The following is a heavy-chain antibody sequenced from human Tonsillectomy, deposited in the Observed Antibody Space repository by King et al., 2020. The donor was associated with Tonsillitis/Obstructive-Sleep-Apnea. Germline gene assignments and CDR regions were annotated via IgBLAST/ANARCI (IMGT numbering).Heavy chain of an antibody. CDR2: IYYSGST. CDR3: ARIHTYSHYDYGDQTVDY. J-gene: IGHJ4*02. V-gene: IGHV4-61*01. CDR1: GGSVSSGSYY. Sequence: VQLQESGPGLVKPSETLSLTCTVSGGSVSSGSYYWRWIRQPPGKGLEWIGYIYYSGSTNYNPSLKSRVTISVDTSKNQFSLKLSSVTAADTAVYYCARIHTYSHYDYGDQTVDYWGQGTLVTVSS. D-gene: IGHD4-17*01.